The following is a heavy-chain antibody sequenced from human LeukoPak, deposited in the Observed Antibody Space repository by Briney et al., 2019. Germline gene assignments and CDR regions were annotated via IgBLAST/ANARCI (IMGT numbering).Heavy chain of an antibody. J-gene: IGHJ5*02. Sequence: GGSLRLSCVASGFTFRNYGMHWVRQAPGKGLEWVAVITYDGSNEYYTDSVKGRFTISRDDSRNTLYLQMNSLRAEDTAVYYCAKGERVLFDPWGQGTLVTVSS. CDR3: AKGERVLFDP. CDR1: GFTFRNYG. V-gene: IGHV3-30*18. D-gene: IGHD1-1*01. CDR2: ITYDGSNE.